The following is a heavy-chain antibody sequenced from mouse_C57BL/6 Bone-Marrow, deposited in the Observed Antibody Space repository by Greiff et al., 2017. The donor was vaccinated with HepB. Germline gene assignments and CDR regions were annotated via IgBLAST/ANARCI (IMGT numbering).Heavy chain of an antibody. V-gene: IGHV1-15*01. J-gene: IGHJ3*01. Sequence: VQLQESGAELVRPGASVTLSCKASGYTFTDYEMHWVKQTPVNGLEWIGAIDPETGGTAYNQKFKGKAILTADKSSSTAYMELRSLTSEDSAVYYCTREGIPPAAYWGQGTLVTVSA. CDR3: TREGIPPAAY. CDR2: IDPETGGT. CDR1: GYTFTDYE.